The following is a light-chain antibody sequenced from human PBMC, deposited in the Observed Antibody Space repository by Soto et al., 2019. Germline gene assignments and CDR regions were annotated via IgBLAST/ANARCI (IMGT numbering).Light chain of an antibody. CDR3: QTWGTDIVV. J-gene: IGLJ2*01. CDR2: LNSDGSH. CDR1: SGHSSYA. V-gene: IGLV4-69*01. Sequence: QSVLTQSPSASASLGASVKLTCTLSSGHSSYAIAWHQQQPEKGPRYLMKLNSDGSHSKGDGIPDRFSGSSSGAERYLTIASLQSEDEAGYNCQTWGTDIVVFGGGTKLTVL.